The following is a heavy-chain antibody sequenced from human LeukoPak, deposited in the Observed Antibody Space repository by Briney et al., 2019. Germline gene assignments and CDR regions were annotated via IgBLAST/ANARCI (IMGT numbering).Heavy chain of an antibody. CDR1: GFTFSSYW. CDR2: INSDGSST. V-gene: IGHV3-74*01. D-gene: IGHD5-12*01. Sequence: GGSLRLSCAASGFTFSSYWMHWVRHAPGKGLVWVSRINSDGSSTSYADSVKGRFSISRDNSKNTLYLQMNSLRAEDTAVYYCTRDRRDIVGAGTRGFDYWGQGTLVTVSS. J-gene: IGHJ4*02. CDR3: TRDRRDIVGAGTRGFDY.